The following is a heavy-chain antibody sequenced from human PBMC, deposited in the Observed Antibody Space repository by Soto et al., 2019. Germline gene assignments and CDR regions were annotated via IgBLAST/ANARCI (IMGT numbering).Heavy chain of an antibody. D-gene: IGHD1-26*01. Sequence: QVQLVESGGGVVQPGRSLRLSCAASEFTFSSYGMHWVRQAPGKGLEWVAVIWYDGSNKYYADSVKGRFTISRDNSKNTLYLQMNSLRAEDTAVYYCARDLGGGSAPLLYWGQGTLVTVSS. V-gene: IGHV3-33*01. J-gene: IGHJ4*02. CDR2: IWYDGSNK. CDR3: ARDLGGGSAPLLY. CDR1: EFTFSSYG.